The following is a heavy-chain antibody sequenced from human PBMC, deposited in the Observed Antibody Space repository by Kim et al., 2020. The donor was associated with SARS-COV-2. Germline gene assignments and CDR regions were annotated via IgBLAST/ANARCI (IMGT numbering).Heavy chain of an antibody. Sequence: ASVKVSCKASGYTFSTYGIHWVRQVPGQGLEWMGWINTNTGDTTYAQAFTGRFVFSLDTSLNTAYLQISRLKTDDTAVYYCARDQFDYRSIWYFDLWGRGTQVTVSS. CDR1: GYTFSTYG. CDR2: INTNTGDT. J-gene: IGHJ2*01. V-gene: IGHV7-4-1*02. D-gene: IGHD6-13*01. CDR3: ARDQFDYRSIWYFDL.